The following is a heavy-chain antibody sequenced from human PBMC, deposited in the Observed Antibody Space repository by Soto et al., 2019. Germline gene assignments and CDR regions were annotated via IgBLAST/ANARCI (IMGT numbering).Heavy chain of an antibody. Sequence: SENLSLTCTVSGGSVSSGDYYWSWIRQPPGKGLEWIGYIYYSGNTNHNPSLKSRVIISVDTSKNLFSLKLTSVTAADTAVSYCVRLPVDTSMIYWLDPWGQGALLTVFS. V-gene: IGHV4-61*08. CDR2: IYYSGNT. CDR3: VRLPVDTSMIYWLDP. J-gene: IGHJ5*02. CDR1: GGSVSSGDYY. D-gene: IGHD5-18*01.